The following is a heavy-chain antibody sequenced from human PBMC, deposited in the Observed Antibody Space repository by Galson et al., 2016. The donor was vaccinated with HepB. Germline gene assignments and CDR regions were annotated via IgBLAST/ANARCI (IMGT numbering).Heavy chain of an antibody. D-gene: IGHD6-19*01. V-gene: IGHV3-7*02. Sequence: SLRLSCAGSGFTFSTYWMNWVRQAPGTGLEWVANIKADGSEKYYVDPLKGRFTIFRDNAKNSVYLQVDSLSAEDKAVYYCVAGSGWLPDYWGQGTLVTVSS. CDR2: IKADGSEK. J-gene: IGHJ4*02. CDR3: VAGSGWLPDY. CDR1: GFTFSTYW.